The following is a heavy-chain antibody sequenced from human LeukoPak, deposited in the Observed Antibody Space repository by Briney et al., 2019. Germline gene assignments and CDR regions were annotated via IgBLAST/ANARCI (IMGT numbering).Heavy chain of an antibody. Sequence: GGSLRLSCAASGFPFSSFSMTWVRQAPGKGLEWVSYISSSSSDIYYADSVRGRLTVSRDNAKNSLYLQTNSLRDEDTAVYYCARDLYSREDYWGQGTLVTVSS. J-gene: IGHJ4*02. D-gene: IGHD2-15*01. CDR3: ARDLYSREDY. CDR1: GFPFSSFS. V-gene: IGHV3-48*02. CDR2: ISSSSSDI.